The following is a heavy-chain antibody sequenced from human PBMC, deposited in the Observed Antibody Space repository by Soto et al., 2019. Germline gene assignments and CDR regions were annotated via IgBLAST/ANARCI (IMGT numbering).Heavy chain of an antibody. V-gene: IGHV4-34*01. Sequence: SETLSLTCXVDGGSFRSYFGSWIRQTPGKGLEWIGEINHSGTTSYSPSLDSRVTTSVDTPKNQFSLRLSSVTAADTAIYYCARRYCSDSYCSYFDYWGRGTLVTVSS. D-gene: IGHD2-15*01. CDR1: GGSFRSYF. CDR3: ARRYCSDSYCSYFDY. CDR2: INHSGTT. J-gene: IGHJ4*02.